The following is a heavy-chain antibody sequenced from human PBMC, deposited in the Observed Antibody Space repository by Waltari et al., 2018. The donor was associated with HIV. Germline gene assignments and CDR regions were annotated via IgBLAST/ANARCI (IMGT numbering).Heavy chain of an antibody. Sequence: QLHLQASGPGLVKPSETLSLTCTVPGGSISSSRHSWGWIRQPPGKGLEWIGSIYYGGGTCYNACRKNRCTISVNTTKRQFSRKLSGVTGAETAVYYCARHVGGGGRGGHWYFDLWGRGTLVTVSS. CDR3: ARHVGGGGRGGHWYFDL. CDR2: IYYGGGT. J-gene: IGHJ2*01. V-gene: IGHV4-39*01. CDR1: GGSISSSRHS. D-gene: IGHD3-16*01.